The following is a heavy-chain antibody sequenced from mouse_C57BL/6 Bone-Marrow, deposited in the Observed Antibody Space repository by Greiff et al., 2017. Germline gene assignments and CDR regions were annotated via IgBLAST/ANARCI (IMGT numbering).Heavy chain of an antibody. J-gene: IGHJ1*03. CDR1: GYTFTSYT. CDR3: ARWNYGSSSWYFDV. D-gene: IGHD1-1*01. CDR2: INPSSGYT. V-gene: IGHV1-4*01. Sequence: QVQLKQSGAELARPGASVKMSCKAFGYTFTSYTMHWVKQRPGQGLEWIGYINPSSGYTNYNGKFKGKATLTADKSSSTAYMQLSSLTAEDSAVYFCARWNYGSSSWYFDVWGTGTTVTVSS.